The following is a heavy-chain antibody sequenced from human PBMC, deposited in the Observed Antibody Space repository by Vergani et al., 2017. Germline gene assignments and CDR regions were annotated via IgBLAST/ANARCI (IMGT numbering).Heavy chain of an antibody. CDR1: GFTFSAYA. Sequence: QVQVVESGGGVVQPGTSLRLSCATSGFTFSAYAMHWGRQAPGKGLEWVAFVSYDDTINYYGDSVKGRFIISRDKSKNTVYLQMNSLRPEDTAVYFCARHSTVEWLVKLGWIDPWCQGILITVSS. D-gene: IGHD6-19*01. V-gene: IGHV3-30*03. CDR2: VSYDDTIN. CDR3: ARHSTVEWLVKLGWIDP. J-gene: IGHJ5*02.